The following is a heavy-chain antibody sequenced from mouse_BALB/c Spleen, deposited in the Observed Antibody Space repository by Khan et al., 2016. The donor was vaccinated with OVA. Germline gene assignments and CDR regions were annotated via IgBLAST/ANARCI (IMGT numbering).Heavy chain of an antibody. Sequence: EVQLQESGPELVKPGASVKISCKASGYTFTDYNMDWVKQSHGESLEWIGYIFPNNGGTGYNQKFKTKATLTVDNSSSTAYLDLRSLTSEDSAVYYCSRSGYGSFAYWGQGTLVTVSA. J-gene: IGHJ3*01. V-gene: IGHV1S29*02. CDR3: SRSGYGSFAY. CDR1: GYTFTDYN. D-gene: IGHD1-2*01. CDR2: IFPNNGGT.